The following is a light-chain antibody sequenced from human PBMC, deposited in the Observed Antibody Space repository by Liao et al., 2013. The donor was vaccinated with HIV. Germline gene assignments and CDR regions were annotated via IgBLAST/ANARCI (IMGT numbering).Light chain of an antibody. CDR1: HIGSKS. CDR3: QVWDSSSDRL. CDR2: SDS. V-gene: IGLV3-21*04. J-gene: IGLJ3*02. Sequence: SYELTQPPSLSVAPGKTARITCGGNHIGSKSVHWYQQKPGQAPVLVINSDSDRPAGIPERFSGSNSGNTATLTISRVEAGDEADYYCQVWDSSSDRLFGGGTKLTVL.